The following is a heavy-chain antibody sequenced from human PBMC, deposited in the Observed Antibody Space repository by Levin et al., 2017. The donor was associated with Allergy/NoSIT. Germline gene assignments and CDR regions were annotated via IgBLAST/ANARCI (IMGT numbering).Heavy chain of an antibody. D-gene: IGHD2-2*01. V-gene: IGHV3-30*18. CDR3: AKDPTGVGYCSSTSCYDSGWFDP. CDR2: ISYDGSNK. Sequence: GGSLRLSCAASGFTFSSYGMPWVRQAPGKGLEWVAVISYDGSNKYYADSVKGRFTISRDNSKNTLYLQMNSLRAEDTAVYYCAKDPTGVGYCSSTSCYDSGWFDPWGQGTLVTVSS. CDR1: GFTFSSYG. J-gene: IGHJ5*02.